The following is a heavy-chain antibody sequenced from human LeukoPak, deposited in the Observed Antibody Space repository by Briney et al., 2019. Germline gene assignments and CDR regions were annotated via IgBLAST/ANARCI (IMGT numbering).Heavy chain of an antibody. CDR2: ISPSGDRT. D-gene: IGHD3-22*01. CDR3: AIMHGYYDGSGFWVQ. J-gene: IGHJ4*02. CDR1: GFTFSSYA. V-gene: IGHV3-23*01. Sequence: GGSLRLSCAASGFTFSSYAMSWVRQAPGKGPEWVSFISPSGDRTSNADSVEGRFTISRDNTRNTLFLQMNSLRDEDTGVYYCAIMHGYYDGSGFWVQWGQGTLVTVSS.